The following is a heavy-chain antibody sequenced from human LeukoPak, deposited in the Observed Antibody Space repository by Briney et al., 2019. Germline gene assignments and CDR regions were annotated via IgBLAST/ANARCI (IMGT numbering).Heavy chain of an antibody. V-gene: IGHV4-34*01. J-gene: IGHJ6*02. Sequence: SETLSLTCAVYGGAFSGYYWSWIRQPPGKGLEWIGEINHSGSTNYNPSLKSRVTISVDTSKNQFSLKLSSVTAADTAVYYCARRWELGYYYYGMDVWGQGTTVTVSS. CDR3: ARRWELGYYYYGMDV. CDR1: GGAFSGYY. D-gene: IGHD1-26*01. CDR2: INHSGST.